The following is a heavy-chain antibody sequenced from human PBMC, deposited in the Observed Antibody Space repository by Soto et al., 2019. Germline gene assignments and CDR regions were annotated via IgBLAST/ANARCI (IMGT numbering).Heavy chain of an antibody. Sequence: QITLKESGPTLVKPTQTLTLTCTFSGFSLSTSGVGVGWIRQPPGKALEWLALIYWDDDKRYSPSLKSRLTITKDTSKTRVVLTMTTMDPVDTATYYCAHRGPRGPGRWFDPWGQGTLVTVSS. CDR2: IYWDDDK. D-gene: IGHD3-10*01. CDR1: GFSLSTSGVG. CDR3: AHRGPRGPGRWFDP. V-gene: IGHV2-5*02. J-gene: IGHJ5*02.